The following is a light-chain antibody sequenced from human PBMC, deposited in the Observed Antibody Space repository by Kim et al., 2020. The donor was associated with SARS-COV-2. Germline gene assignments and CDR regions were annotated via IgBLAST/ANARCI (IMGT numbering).Light chain of an antibody. Sequence: SYELTQPPSVSVAPGKTASITCGGNNIGIKSVHWYQQKPGQAPVLVIHDDSDRPSGIPERFSGSNSGNTATLTISRVEAGDEADYYCQVWDSSNDHPVFGGGTKLTVL. V-gene: IGLV3-21*01. CDR2: DDS. CDR3: QVWDSSNDHPV. CDR1: NIGIKS. J-gene: IGLJ3*02.